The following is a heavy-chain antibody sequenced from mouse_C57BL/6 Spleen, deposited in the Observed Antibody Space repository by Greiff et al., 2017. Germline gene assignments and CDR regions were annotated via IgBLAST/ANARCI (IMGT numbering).Heavy chain of an antibody. J-gene: IGHJ3*01. V-gene: IGHV1-18*01. CDR3: ARSYGKSSFAY. D-gene: IGHD2-1*01. CDR2: INPNNGGT. CDR1: GYTFTDYN. Sequence: EVQLQQSGPELVKPGASVKIPCKASGYTFTDYNMDWVKQSHGKSLEWIGDINPNNGGTIYNQKFKGKATLTVDKSSSTAYMELRSLTSEDTAVYYCARSYGKSSFAYWGQGTLVTVSA.